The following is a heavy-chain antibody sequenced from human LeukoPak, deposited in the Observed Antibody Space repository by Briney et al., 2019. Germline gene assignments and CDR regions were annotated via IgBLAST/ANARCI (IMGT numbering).Heavy chain of an antibody. CDR1: GYSISSGYY. CDR2: IYHNGTT. J-gene: IGHJ4*02. D-gene: IGHD1-1*01. CDR3: ARGNDY. Sequence: SETLSLTCTVSGYSISSGYYWGGIRLPPGKGLEWIGSIYHNGTTYYSPSLKSTVTISVDTSKNQFSLKLSSLTAADTAVYYCARGNDYWGQGTLVTVSS. V-gene: IGHV4-38-2*02.